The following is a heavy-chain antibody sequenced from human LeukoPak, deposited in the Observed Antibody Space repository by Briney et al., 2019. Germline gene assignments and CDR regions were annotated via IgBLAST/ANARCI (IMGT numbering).Heavy chain of an antibody. CDR2: ISGSGGST. V-gene: IGHV3-23*01. J-gene: IGHJ4*02. CDR1: GFTFSSYA. CDR3: ASDKNDDPYTDY. D-gene: IGHD1-1*01. Sequence: GGSLRLSCAASGFTFSSYAMSWVRQAPGKGLEWVSAISGSGGSTYYADSVKGRFTISRDNSKNTLYLQMNSLRAEDTAVYYCASDKNDDPYTDYWGQGTLVTVSS.